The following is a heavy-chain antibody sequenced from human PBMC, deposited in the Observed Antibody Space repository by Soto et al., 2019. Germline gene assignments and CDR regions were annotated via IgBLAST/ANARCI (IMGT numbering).Heavy chain of an antibody. V-gene: IGHV3-23*01. CDR1: GFNFKKFA. CDR3: AKADGQQWLIPHLDN. D-gene: IGHD6-19*01. Sequence: EVQLLESGGGVVQPGGSLRLSCVASGFNFKKFAMAWVRQAAGEGLGWVSGISCCGGSASYADSVKGRFSIARDDSKNTVSLKLNSLRVEDTAQYYCAKADGQQWLIPHLDNWGQGTLVTVS. CDR2: ISCCGGSA. J-gene: IGHJ4*02.